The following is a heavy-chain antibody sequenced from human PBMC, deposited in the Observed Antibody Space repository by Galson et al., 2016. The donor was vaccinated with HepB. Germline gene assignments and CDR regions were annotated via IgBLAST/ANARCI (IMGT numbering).Heavy chain of an antibody. D-gene: IGHD4-23*01. Sequence: SLRLSCAASGFTFSRYTMNWVRQAPGKGLEWASSISSGSSYIYYADSVKGRFTISRDNAKNSLYLQMNSLRAENTAVYYCVRVRADYGGNMPDAFDIWGQGTMVTVSS. CDR2: ISSGSSYI. CDR1: GFTFSRYT. V-gene: IGHV3-21*01. CDR3: VRVRADYGGNMPDAFDI. J-gene: IGHJ3*02.